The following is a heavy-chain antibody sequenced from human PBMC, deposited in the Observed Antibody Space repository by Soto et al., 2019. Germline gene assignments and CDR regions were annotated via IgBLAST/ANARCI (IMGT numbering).Heavy chain of an antibody. J-gene: IGHJ4*02. Sequence: VQLVESGGGLVKPGGSLRLSCAASGFTFSNAWMSWVRQAPGKGLEWVGRIKSKTDGGTTDYAAPVKGRFTISRDDSKNTLYLQMNSLKTEDTAVYYCTTNLLWFGELLAYWGQGTLVTVSS. CDR3: TTNLLWFGELLAY. CDR1: GFTFSNAW. V-gene: IGHV3-15*01. CDR2: IKSKTDGGTT. D-gene: IGHD3-10*01.